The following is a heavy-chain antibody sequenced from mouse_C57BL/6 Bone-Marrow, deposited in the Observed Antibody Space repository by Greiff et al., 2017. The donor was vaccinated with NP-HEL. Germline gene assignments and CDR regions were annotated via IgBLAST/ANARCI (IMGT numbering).Heavy chain of an antibody. D-gene: IGHD2-13*01. CDR3: ARLDGEAMDY. V-gene: IGHV5-12*01. CDR1: GFTFSDYY. CDR2: ISNGGGST. Sequence: EVQRVESGGGLVQPGGSLKLSCAASGFTFSDYYMYWVRQTPEKRLEWVAYISNGGGSTYYPDTVKGRFTISRDNAKNTLYLQMSRLKSEDTAMYYCARLDGEAMDYWGQGTSVTV. J-gene: IGHJ4*01.